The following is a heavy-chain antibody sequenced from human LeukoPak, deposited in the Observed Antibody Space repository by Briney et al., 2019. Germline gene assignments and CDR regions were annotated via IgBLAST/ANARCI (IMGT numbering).Heavy chain of an antibody. CDR3: AELGITMIGGV. CDR1: GFTFGDYA. Sequence: PRGSLRLSCTASGFTFGDYAMSWVRQAPGKGLEWVSYISSSGSTIYYADSVKGRFTISRDNAKNSLYLQMNSLRAEDTAVYYCAELGITMIGGVWGKGTTVTISS. V-gene: IGHV3-48*03. CDR2: ISSSGSTI. J-gene: IGHJ6*04. D-gene: IGHD3-10*02.